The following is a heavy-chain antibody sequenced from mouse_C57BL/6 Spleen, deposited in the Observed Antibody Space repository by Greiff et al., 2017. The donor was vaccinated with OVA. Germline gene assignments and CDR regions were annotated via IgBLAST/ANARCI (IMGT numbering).Heavy chain of an antibody. D-gene: IGHD2-4*01. CDR2: ISDGGRYT. CDR1: GFTFSSYA. J-gene: IGHJ2*01. Sequence: EVQLVESGGGLVKPGGSLKLSCAASGFTFSSYAMSWVRQTPEKRLEWVATISDGGRYTSFPDNVKGRFTITRDNAKNNLYLQKSHLKSDDTAMYYCARGYYDSYFDYWGQGTTLTVSS. V-gene: IGHV5-4*01. CDR3: ARGYYDSYFDY.